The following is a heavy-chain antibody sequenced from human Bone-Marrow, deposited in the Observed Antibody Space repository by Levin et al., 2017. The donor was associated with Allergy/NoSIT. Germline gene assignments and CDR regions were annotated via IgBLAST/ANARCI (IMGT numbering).Heavy chain of an antibody. CDR1: GFTFSSFG. D-gene: IGHD2/OR15-2a*01. CDR3: TINSYGSVEGKWFDP. V-gene: IGHV3-30*03. CDR2: ISYDASDT. Sequence: PGESLKISCAVSGFTFSSFGMHWVRQAPGKGPEWVATISYDASDTYYGDSVKGRFTISRDNSKNTLYLEMNRLRIEDTAIYYCTINSYGSVEGKWFDPWGQGTLVTVSS. J-gene: IGHJ5*02.